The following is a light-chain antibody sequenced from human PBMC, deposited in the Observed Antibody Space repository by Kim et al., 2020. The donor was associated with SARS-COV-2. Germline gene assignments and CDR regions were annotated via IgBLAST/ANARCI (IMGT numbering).Light chain of an antibody. CDR1: TGAVTSGHF. CDR3: LLHYGGARV. J-gene: IGLJ3*02. Sequence: PGGTVTLTCASSTGAVTSGHFPNWFQQKPGQAPRALIYSTTNKQSWTPARVSGSLLGGKAALTLSGVQPEDEADYYCLLHYGGARVFGGGTQLTVL. V-gene: IGLV7-43*01. CDR2: STT.